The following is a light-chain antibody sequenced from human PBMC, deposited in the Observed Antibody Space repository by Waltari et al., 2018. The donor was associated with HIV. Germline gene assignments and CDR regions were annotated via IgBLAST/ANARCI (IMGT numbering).Light chain of an antibody. V-gene: IGKV2-30*01. CDR2: NIS. CDR3: MQSTHWPWT. Sequence: EVVLTQSPLSLPVALGQPASILCRSSQGLVSSDGNTYLTWLQEGPGQSPRRLIYNISNRDSGVPDTFSGSGTATDFTLTISRVEAEDVGVYYCMQSTHWPWTFGQGTRVEI. CDR1: QGLVSSDGNTY. J-gene: IGKJ1*01.